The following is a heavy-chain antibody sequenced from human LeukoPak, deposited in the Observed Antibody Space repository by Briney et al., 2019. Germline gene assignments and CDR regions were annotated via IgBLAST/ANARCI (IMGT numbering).Heavy chain of an antibody. D-gene: IGHD6-13*01. CDR3: TTVGSSWNFDY. CDR1: GFTFSNAW. CDR2: IKSKTNGGTI. Sequence: GALRLSCAASGFTFSNAWMTWVRQAPGKGLEWIARIKSKTNGGTIDYAAPVKGRFTISRDDSKDTLYLQMNSLKIEDAAVYYCTTVGSSWNFDYWGQGTLVTVSS. V-gene: IGHV3-15*01. J-gene: IGHJ4*02.